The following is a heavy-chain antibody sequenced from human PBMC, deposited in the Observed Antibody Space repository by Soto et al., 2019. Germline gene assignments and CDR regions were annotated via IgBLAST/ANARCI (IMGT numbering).Heavy chain of an antibody. CDR3: ARGHGVATTMGWFDP. CDR2: IWYDGSNK. D-gene: IGHD5-12*01. CDR1: GFTFSSYG. Sequence: QVRLVESGGGVVQPGRSLRLSCEASGFTFSSYGIHWVRQAPGKGLEWVAVIWYDGSNKYYADSVKGRFSISRDNSKNTLYLLMTSLRAEDTAVSYCARGHGVATTMGWFDPWGQGTLVTVSS. V-gene: IGHV3-33*01. J-gene: IGHJ5*02.